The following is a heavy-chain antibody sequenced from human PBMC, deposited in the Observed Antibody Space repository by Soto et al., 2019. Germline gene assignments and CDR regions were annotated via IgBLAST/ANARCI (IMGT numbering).Heavy chain of an antibody. D-gene: IGHD4-17*01. CDR1: GVSVNSGSFY. V-gene: IGHV4-61*01. CDR2: GSYSGTT. Sequence: SETLSLTCTVSGVSVNSGSFYWAWIRQPPGKGLEWIGFGSYSGTTNYKPSLKSRVTISVDTSRSQISLKVTSLTAADTAVYYCARGATVTQYDYWGQGTLVTVSS. CDR3: ARGATVTQYDY. J-gene: IGHJ4*02.